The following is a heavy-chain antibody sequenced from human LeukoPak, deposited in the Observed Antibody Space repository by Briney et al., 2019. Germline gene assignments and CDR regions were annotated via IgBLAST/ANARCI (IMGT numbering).Heavy chain of an antibody. CDR1: GFTFSSNA. CDR3: GKAEAGTYYFDY. J-gene: IGHJ4*02. V-gene: IGHV3-23*01. Sequence: GGSLRLSCAASGFTFSSNAMSWVRQAPGKGLEWVSTVSGSGGSTYYADSVEGRFTISRDNSKNTLYLQMSSLRVEDTAVYFCGKAEAGTYYFDYWGQGTLVTVSS. D-gene: IGHD6-19*01. CDR2: VSGSGGST.